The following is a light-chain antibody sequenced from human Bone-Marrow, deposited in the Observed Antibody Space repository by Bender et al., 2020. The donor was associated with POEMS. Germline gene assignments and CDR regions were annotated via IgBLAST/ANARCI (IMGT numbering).Light chain of an antibody. CDR2: EVS. CDR3: CSYAGSWG. J-gene: IGLJ3*02. Sequence: QSALTQPASVSESPGQSITISCTGTSSDVGTYNFVSWYQQHPGKAPKLMIYEVSKRPSGVSNRFSGSKSGNTASLTISGLQTEDEADYYCCSYAGSWGFGGGTKLTVL. V-gene: IGLV2-23*02. CDR1: SSDVGTYNF.